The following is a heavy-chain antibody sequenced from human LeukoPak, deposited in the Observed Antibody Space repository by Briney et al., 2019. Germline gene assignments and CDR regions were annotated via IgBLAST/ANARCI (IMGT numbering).Heavy chain of an antibody. CDR3: ARWANYDSWSGFDY. Sequence: SETLSLTCTVSGGSISSYYWSWIRQPPGKGLEWIGYIYYSGSTNYNPSLESRVTISVDTSKNQFSLKLSSVTAADTAVYYCARWANYDSWSGFDYWGQGTLVTVSS. CDR1: GGSISSYY. V-gene: IGHV4-59*01. CDR2: IYYSGST. D-gene: IGHD3-3*01. J-gene: IGHJ4*02.